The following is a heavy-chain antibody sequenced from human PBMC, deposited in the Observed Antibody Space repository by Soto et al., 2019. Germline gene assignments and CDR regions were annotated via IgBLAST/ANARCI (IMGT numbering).Heavy chain of an antibody. D-gene: IGHD4-17*01. CDR2: IIPILGIA. V-gene: IGHV1-69*08. CDR3: ARDLRDYGGKFLDAFDI. J-gene: IGHJ3*02. CDR1: GGTFSSYT. Sequence: QVQLVQSGAEVKKPGSSVKVSCNASGGTFSSYTIRWVRQAPGQGLEWMGRIIPILGIANDAQKFQGRVTITADNSTRPAYMELSILRSKDTDVYYCARDLRDYGGKFLDAFDIWGQGTMVTFSS.